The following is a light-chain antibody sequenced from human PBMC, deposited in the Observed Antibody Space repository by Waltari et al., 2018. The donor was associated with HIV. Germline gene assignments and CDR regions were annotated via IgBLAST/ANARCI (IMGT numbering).Light chain of an antibody. Sequence: QSALTQPASVSGSPGQSITISCTGTSRYVGGYNYVSWYQQHPGKAPKLLIYDVSKRPSGVSNRFSGSKSGNTASLTISGLQAEDEADYYCCSYAGSSTVVFGGGTKLTVL. CDR2: DVS. J-gene: IGLJ2*01. CDR1: SRYVGGYNY. V-gene: IGLV2-23*02. CDR3: CSYAGSSTVV.